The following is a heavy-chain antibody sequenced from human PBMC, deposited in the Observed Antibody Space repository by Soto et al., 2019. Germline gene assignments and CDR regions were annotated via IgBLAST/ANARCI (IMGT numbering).Heavy chain of an antibody. CDR3: ARGGRAGLNSGSYYYYGMDV. Sequence: GGSLRLSCAASGFTFSSYWMHWVRQAPGKGLVWVSRINSDGSSTSYADSVKGRFTISRDNAKNTLYLQMNSLRAEDTAVYYCARGGRAGLNSGSYYYYGMDVWGQGTTVTVSS. J-gene: IGHJ6*02. CDR2: INSDGSST. D-gene: IGHD1-26*01. CDR1: GFTFSSYW. V-gene: IGHV3-74*01.